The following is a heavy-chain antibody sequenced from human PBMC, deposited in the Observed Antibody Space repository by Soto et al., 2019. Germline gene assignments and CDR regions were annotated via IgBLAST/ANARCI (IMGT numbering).Heavy chain of an antibody. J-gene: IGHJ6*02. Sequence: EVQLVESGGGLVQPGRSLRLSCGASGFTFDEYGMHWVRQAPGKGLEWVSGISWNSGTIGYADSVKGRFTISRDNAKNSLYLQMSSLRAEDTALYYCAKSMGGTANGMDVWGQGTTVTVSS. CDR3: AKSMGGTANGMDV. CDR2: ISWNSGTI. D-gene: IGHD2-21*02. CDR1: GFTFDEYG. V-gene: IGHV3-9*01.